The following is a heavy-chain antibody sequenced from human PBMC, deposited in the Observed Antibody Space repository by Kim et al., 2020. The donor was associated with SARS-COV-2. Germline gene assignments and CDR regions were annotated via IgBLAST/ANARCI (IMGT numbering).Heavy chain of an antibody. CDR3: ATHTMVRGVIKFDY. Sequence: ADSVKDRFTISRDNTKSTLYLQMNSLRAEDTAVYYCATHTMVRGVIKFDYWGQGTLVTVSS. V-gene: IGHV3-23*01. D-gene: IGHD3-10*01. J-gene: IGHJ4*02.